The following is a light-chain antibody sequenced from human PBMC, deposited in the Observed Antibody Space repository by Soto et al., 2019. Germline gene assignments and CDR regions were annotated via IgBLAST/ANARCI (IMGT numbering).Light chain of an antibody. CDR3: SSYSGSTTHIL. CDR2: DVT. J-gene: IGLJ2*01. Sequence: QSALTQPASVSGSPGQSITISCTGSSSDIGGYNYVSWYQQHPGKAPKLIISDVTYRPSGLSDRFSASKSGSTASLTISGLQPEDEADYYCSSYSGSTTHILFGGGTKLTVL. CDR1: SSDIGGYNY. V-gene: IGLV2-14*01.